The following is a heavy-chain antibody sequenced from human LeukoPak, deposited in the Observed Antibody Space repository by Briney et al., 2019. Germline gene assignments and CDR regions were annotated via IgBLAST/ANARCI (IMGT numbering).Heavy chain of an antibody. CDR3: ARDLGVMALGWFDP. CDR2: IYYSGST. D-gene: IGHD2-8*01. V-gene: IGHV4-59*01. J-gene: IGHJ5*02. Sequence: SETLSLTCTVSGGSISSYYWSWIRQPPGKGLEWIGYIYYSGSTNYNPSLKSRVTISVDTSKNQFSLKLSSVTAADTAVYYCARDLGVMALGWFDPWGQGTLVTVSS. CDR1: GGSISSYY.